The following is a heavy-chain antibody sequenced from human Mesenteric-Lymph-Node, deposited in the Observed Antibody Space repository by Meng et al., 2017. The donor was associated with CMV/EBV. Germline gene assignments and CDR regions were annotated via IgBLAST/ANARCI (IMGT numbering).Heavy chain of an antibody. CDR2: INHSGST. CDR3: ARSHRYGSGSPPFY. D-gene: IGHD3-10*01. CDR1: GGSFSGYY. Sequence: AVYGGSFSGYYWSWIRQPPGKGLEWIGEINHSGSTNYNPSLKSRVTISVDTSKNQFSLKLSSVTAADTAVYYCARSHRYGSGSPPFYWGQGTLVTVSS. V-gene: IGHV4-34*01. J-gene: IGHJ4*02.